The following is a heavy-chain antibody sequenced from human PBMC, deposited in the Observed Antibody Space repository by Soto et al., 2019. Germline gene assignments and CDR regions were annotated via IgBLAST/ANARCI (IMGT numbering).Heavy chain of an antibody. CDR1: GGSISSYY. J-gene: IGHJ4*02. CDR3: ARVGVPMYGAAAGYYFDY. Sequence: SETLSLTCTVSGGSISSYYWSWIRQPPGKGLEWIGYIYYSGSTNYNPSLKSRVTISVDTSKNQFSLKLSSVTAADTAVYYCARVGVPMYGAAAGYYFDYWGQGTLVTVSS. CDR2: IYYSGST. V-gene: IGHV4-59*01. D-gene: IGHD6-13*01.